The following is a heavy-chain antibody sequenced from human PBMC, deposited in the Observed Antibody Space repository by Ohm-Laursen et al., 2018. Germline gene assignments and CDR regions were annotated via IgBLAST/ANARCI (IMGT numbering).Heavy chain of an antibody. D-gene: IGHD6-19*01. Sequence: TLSLTCSVSGGSISRSSYNWGWIRLPPGNGLEWIGGMYFSGNTYYNPSLKSRVNITVDTSKNKFSLNLSSVTAADTAVYYCARGFSGWWGRIDYWGQGILVTVSS. J-gene: IGHJ4*02. CDR1: GGSISRSSYN. V-gene: IGHV4-39*01. CDR3: ARGFSGWWGRIDY. CDR2: MYFSGNT.